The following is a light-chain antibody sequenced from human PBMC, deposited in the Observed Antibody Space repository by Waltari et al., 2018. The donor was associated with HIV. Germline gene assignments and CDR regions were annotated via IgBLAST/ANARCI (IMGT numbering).Light chain of an antibody. Sequence: QSELSQPPSASGTPGQRVAISCSGSSSNIGRNTVNWYQQLPGTAPKLLIYRNNRPPPGVPDRFYGSKSGTSASLAITGLQSEDEADYYCALWDDSLNGVLFGGGTKLTVL. CDR3: ALWDDSLNGVL. CDR2: RNN. V-gene: IGLV1-44*01. CDR1: SSNIGRNT. J-gene: IGLJ2*01.